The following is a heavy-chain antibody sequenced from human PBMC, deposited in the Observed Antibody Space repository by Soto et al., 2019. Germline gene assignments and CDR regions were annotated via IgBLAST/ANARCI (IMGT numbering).Heavy chain of an antibody. CDR1: GFTFSSYS. D-gene: IGHD6-19*01. Sequence: EVQLVESGGGLVKPGGSLRLSCAASGFTFSSYSMNWVRQAPGKGLEWVSSISSSSSYIYYADSVKGRFTISRDNAKNSLYLKMNSLRAEDTAVYYCAREAGSSGWYEVDYWGQGTLVTVSS. J-gene: IGHJ4*02. CDR2: ISSSSSYI. V-gene: IGHV3-21*01. CDR3: AREAGSSGWYEVDY.